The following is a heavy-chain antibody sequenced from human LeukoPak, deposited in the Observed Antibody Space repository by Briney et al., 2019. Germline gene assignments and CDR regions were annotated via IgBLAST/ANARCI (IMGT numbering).Heavy chain of an antibody. V-gene: IGHV3-30-3*01. D-gene: IGHD3-22*01. J-gene: IGHJ4*02. CDR1: GFTFSSYA. CDR3: ARDLPNYYDSSGYYYNTGFDY. Sequence: GGSLRLSCAASGFTFSSYAMHWVRQAPGRGLEWVAVISYDGSNKYYADSVKGRFTISRDNSKNTLYLQMNGLRAEDTAVYYCARDLPNYYDSSGYYYNTGFDYWGQGTLVTVSS. CDR2: ISYDGSNK.